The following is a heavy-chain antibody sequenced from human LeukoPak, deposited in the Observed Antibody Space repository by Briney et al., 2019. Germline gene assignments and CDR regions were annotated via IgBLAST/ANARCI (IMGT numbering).Heavy chain of an antibody. J-gene: IGHJ4*02. CDR3: AKIDAY. Sequence: PGRSLRLSCAASGFTFDDYAMHWVRQAPGKGLEWVSGISWNSGSIGYADSVKGRFTISRDNAKNTLYLQMSSLRAEDTAVYYCAKIDAYWGQGTLVTVSS. CDR1: GFTFDDYA. CDR2: ISWNSGSI. V-gene: IGHV3-9*01.